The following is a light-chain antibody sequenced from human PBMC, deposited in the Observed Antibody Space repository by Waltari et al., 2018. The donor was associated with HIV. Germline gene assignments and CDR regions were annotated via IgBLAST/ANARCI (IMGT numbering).Light chain of an antibody. CDR1: QSASRSY. J-gene: IGKJ4*01. V-gene: IGKV3-20*01. CDR3: QQYDGSST. Sequence: EIVLTQSPGTLSLSPGERATISCRASQSASRSYLAWYHQKPGQPPSLLIAGASSRATCTPDRFSGSGSVTDFTLTINRLEPEDFAVYYCQQYDGSSTFGGGTKVEIK. CDR2: GAS.